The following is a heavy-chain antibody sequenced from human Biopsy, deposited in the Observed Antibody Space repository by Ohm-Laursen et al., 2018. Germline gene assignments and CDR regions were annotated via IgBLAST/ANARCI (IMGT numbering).Heavy chain of an antibody. CDR1: GVSINGGRYY. Sequence: TLSLTCTVSGVSINGGRYYWNWIRHHPGKGLEWIGHISCTGYTSYNASLKSRVTISVDTSRNHFSLRLSSLTAADTAVYYCARGSNDSGGLYFPRWGQGTLLTVSS. J-gene: IGHJ4*02. V-gene: IGHV4-61*03. D-gene: IGHD4-23*01. CDR2: ISCTGYT. CDR3: ARGSNDSGGLYFPR.